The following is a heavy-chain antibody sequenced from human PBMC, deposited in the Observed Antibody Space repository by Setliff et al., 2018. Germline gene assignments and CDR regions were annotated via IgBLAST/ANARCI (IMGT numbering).Heavy chain of an antibody. CDR1: GGSISSYY. J-gene: IGHJ4*02. Sequence: KPSETLSLTCTVSGGSISSYYWSWIRQPPGKGLEWIGYIYTSGSTNYSPSLRSRVSMSIDTSKNQFSLRLNSLTAADTAVYYCASGGYNYGALDYWGLGALVTVSS. CDR2: IYTSGST. D-gene: IGHD5-18*01. CDR3: ASGGYNYGALDY. V-gene: IGHV4-4*08.